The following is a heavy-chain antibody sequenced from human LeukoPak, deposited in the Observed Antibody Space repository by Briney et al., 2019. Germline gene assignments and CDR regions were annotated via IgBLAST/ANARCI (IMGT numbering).Heavy chain of an antibody. Sequence: SETLSLTCTVSGXSISSSNDYWGWIRQPPGMGLEWIGSIYYSGSTYYNPSLKSRVTISVDTSKNQFSLKLSSVTAADMAVYYCARVVLVTASLMTFDIWGQGIMVTVSS. CDR2: IYYSGST. V-gene: IGHV4-39*01. CDR3: ARVVLVTASLMTFDI. D-gene: IGHD2-21*02. J-gene: IGHJ3*02. CDR1: GXSISSSNDY.